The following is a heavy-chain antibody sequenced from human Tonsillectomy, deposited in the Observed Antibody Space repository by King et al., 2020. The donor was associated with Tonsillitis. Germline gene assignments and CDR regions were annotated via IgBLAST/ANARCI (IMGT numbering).Heavy chain of an antibody. Sequence: QLVESGGGLVQPGGSLRLSCEASGFTLITYGMNWVRQAPGKGLGWVASICGTGETTYYVDSVKGRFTISRDNLKNTFYLQMNSLRAEDTAVYYCTKALTPVGCGMDVWGQGTTVSVSS. CDR3: TKALTPVGCGMDV. J-gene: IGHJ6*02. V-gene: IGHV3-23*04. D-gene: IGHD1-26*01. CDR1: GFTLITYG. CDR2: ICGTGETT.